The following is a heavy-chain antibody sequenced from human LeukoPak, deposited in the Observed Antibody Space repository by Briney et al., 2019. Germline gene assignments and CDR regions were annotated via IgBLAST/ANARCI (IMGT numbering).Heavy chain of an antibody. Sequence: ASVKVSCKASGGTFSSYAISWVRQAPGQGLEWMGGIIPIVGIANYAQKLQGRVTITADESTSTAYMELSSLRSDDTAVDYCARGGLGSSTSCYIYWGQGTLVTVSS. CDR3: ARGGLGSSTSCYIY. J-gene: IGHJ4*02. D-gene: IGHD2-2*02. CDR2: IIPIVGIA. V-gene: IGHV1-69*10. CDR1: GGTFSSYA.